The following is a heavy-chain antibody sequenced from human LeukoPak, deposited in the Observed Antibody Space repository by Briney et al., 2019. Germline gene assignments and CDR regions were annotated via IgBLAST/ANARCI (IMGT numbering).Heavy chain of an antibody. CDR3: ARSITTFGRIIDRFDY. D-gene: IGHD3-3*01. CDR2: IASNSEYK. CDR1: GFAFSSYS. Sequence: GGSLRLSCAASGFAFSSYSLNWVRQVPGKGLEWVSCIASNSEYKYYADSVKGRLTISRDSAKNSVYLQMNSLRTDDTAVYYCARSITTFGRIIDRFDYWGQGILVTVSS. V-gene: IGHV3-21*06. J-gene: IGHJ4*02.